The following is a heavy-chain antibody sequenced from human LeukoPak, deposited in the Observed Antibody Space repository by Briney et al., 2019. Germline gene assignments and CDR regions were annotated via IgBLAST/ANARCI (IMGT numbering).Heavy chain of an antibody. Sequence: GGSLRLSCAASGFTFSSYSMNWVRRAPGKGLGWVSSISSSSSYIYYADSVKGRFTISRDNAKNSLYLQMNSLRAEDTAVYYCARDIRPGIAVAGMDYWGQGTLVAVSS. CDR2: ISSSSSYI. CDR1: GFTFSSYS. D-gene: IGHD6-19*01. CDR3: ARDIRPGIAVAGMDY. V-gene: IGHV3-21*01. J-gene: IGHJ4*02.